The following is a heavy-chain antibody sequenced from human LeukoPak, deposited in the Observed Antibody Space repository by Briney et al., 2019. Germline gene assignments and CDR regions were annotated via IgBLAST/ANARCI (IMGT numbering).Heavy chain of an antibody. J-gene: IGHJ4*02. CDR3: ARSGSYYRTFDY. CDR1: GFTFSNYN. Sequence: GGLLRLSCATSGFTFSNYNMNWVRQAPGKGLEWVAYIGSASSTIYYAGSVKGRFTISRDNAKNSLYLQMNSLRDKDTAVYFCARSGSYYRTFDYWGQGSLVTVSS. V-gene: IGHV3-48*02. D-gene: IGHD1-26*01. CDR2: IGSASSTI.